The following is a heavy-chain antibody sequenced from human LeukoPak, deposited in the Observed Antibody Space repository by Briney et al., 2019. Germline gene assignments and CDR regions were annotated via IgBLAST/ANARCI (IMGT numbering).Heavy chain of an antibody. V-gene: IGHV3-21*01. D-gene: IGHD2-2*01. CDR2: ISSSSNYI. Sequence: GGSLRLSCAASGFTFSYYSMHWVRQAPGKGLEWVSSISSSSNYIYYADSVKRRFTISRDNAKNSLYLQMNSLRAEDTAVYYCARDRSYCSNTSCYLRDFDYWGQGTLVTVSS. J-gene: IGHJ4*02. CDR3: ARDRSYCSNTSCYLRDFDY. CDR1: GFTFSYYS.